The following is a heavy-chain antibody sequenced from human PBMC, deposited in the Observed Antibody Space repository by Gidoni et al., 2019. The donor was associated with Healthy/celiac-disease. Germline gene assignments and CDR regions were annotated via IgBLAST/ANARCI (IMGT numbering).Heavy chain of an antibody. Sequence: EVQLVESGGGLVQPGGSLRLSCVASGFTFNCWTMNWVRQAPGKGLEWVSSITSSSSYIYYADSVKGRFTISRDNAKNSLYLQMNSLRAEDTAVYYCASYDILTDSLDYWGQGTLVTVSS. CDR2: ITSSSSYI. V-gene: IGHV3-21*01. J-gene: IGHJ4*02. CDR3: ASYDILTDSLDY. CDR1: GFTFNCWT. D-gene: IGHD3-9*01.